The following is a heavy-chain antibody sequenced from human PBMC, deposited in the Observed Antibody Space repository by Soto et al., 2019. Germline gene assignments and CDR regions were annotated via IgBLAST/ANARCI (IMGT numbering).Heavy chain of an antibody. CDR3: ARVAH. V-gene: IGHV1-3*04. Sequence: ASVKVSCKASGYTFTSQTVYWVRQAPGQSLEWMGWINTGTGNTRYSQQLQGRVTITRDMSARTAYMELSNLRFEDTAVYYCARVAHWGQGTLVTVSS. J-gene: IGHJ4*02. CDR1: GYTFTSQT. CDR2: INTGTGNT.